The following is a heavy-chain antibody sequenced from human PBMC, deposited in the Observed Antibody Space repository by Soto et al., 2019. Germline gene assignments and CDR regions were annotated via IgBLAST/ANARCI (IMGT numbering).Heavy chain of an antibody. CDR1: GDMFRNSS. CDR3: ARARLSNGDPNIYFYYGLDV. CDR2: IIPLFGKG. J-gene: IGHJ6*02. Sequence: ASVNVSCKSSGDMFRNSSFTWVRQAPGQGLEWMGLIIPLFGKGNDAQKFQGRVTFTADKSTSTLYMELTSLRSDDTAVYFCARARLSNGDPNIYFYYGLDVWGQGTTVTVSS. D-gene: IGHD6-6*01. V-gene: IGHV1-69*06.